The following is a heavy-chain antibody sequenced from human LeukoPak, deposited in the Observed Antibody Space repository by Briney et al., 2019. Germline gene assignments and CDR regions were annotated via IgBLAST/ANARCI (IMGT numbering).Heavy chain of an antibody. CDR3: TREWYGELPY. D-gene: IGHD3-10*01. Sequence: PGGSLRLSCAASGFTFSGAWMSWVRQAPGKGLEWVGRIKSKFDGGAAEYAAPVQGRFIISRDDSSDMLHLQMNTLKTEDTAVYYCTREWYGELPYWGQGTLVTVSS. J-gene: IGHJ4*02. CDR1: GFTFSGAW. CDR2: IKSKFDGGAA. V-gene: IGHV3-15*01.